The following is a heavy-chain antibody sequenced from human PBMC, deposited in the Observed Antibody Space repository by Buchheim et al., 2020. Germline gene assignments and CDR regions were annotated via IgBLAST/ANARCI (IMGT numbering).Heavy chain of an antibody. CDR3: AKDEFGPEPGYSGYDYFSY. CDR2: ISGSGGST. J-gene: IGHJ4*02. CDR1: GFAFSSYA. V-gene: IGHV3-23*01. D-gene: IGHD5-12*01. Sequence: EVQLLESGGGLVQPGGSLRLSCAASGFAFSSYAMSWVRQAPGKGLEWVSAISGSGGSTYYADSAQGRFTISRDNSKNTLYLQMNSLRAEDTAVYYCAKDEFGPEPGYSGYDYFSYWGQGTL.